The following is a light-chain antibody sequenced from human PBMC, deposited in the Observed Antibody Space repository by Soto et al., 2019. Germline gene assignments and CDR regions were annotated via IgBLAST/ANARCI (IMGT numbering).Light chain of an antibody. V-gene: IGKV3-20*01. CDR1: QSVSSSY. Sequence: EIALTQSPGTLSLSPGERATLSCRASQSVSSSYLAWYQQKPGQAPRLLIYGASSRATGIPDRFSGSGSRTDFTLTISRLEPEDFAVYYCQHRETFGQGTKVDIK. CDR3: QHRET. CDR2: GAS. J-gene: IGKJ1*01.